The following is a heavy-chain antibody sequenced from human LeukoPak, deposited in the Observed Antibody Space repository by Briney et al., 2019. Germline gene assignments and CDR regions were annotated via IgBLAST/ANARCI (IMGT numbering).Heavy chain of an antibody. D-gene: IGHD4-23*01. Sequence: SETLSLTCTVSGGSISSGIYYWAWIRQPPGKRLEWIGSIYYRGNTYYNPSPKSRVTLSVDTSKNQFSLNLSSVTAAETAVYYCARHGDGGPAEYFRHWGQGTLVTVSS. CDR1: GGSISSGIYY. J-gene: IGHJ1*01. CDR2: IYYRGNT. CDR3: ARHGDGGPAEYFRH. V-gene: IGHV4-39*01.